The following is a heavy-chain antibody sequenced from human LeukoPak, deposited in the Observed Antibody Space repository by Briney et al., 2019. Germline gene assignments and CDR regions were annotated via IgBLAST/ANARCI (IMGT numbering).Heavy chain of an antibody. CDR3: ARDLEGGVFDF. J-gene: IGHJ4*02. V-gene: IGHV4-34*01. Sequence: SETLSLTCAVYGGSFSGYYWSWIRQPPGKGLEWIGEINHSGSTNYNPSLKSRVTMSVDTSKNQFSLKLTSADAADTAVYYTARDLEGGVFDFWGQGALVTVSS. CDR2: INHSGST. CDR1: GGSFSGYY. D-gene: IGHD3-16*01.